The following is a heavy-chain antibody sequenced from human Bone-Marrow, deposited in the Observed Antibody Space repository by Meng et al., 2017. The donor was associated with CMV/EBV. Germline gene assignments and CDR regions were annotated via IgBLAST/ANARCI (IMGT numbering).Heavy chain of an antibody. CDR1: GYTFTSYG. CDR2: ISAYNGNT. J-gene: IGHJ4*02. D-gene: IGHD1-26*01. V-gene: IGHV1-18*01. CDR3: ARVSRSGGSYPFDY. Sequence: ASVKVSCKASGYTFTSYGISWVRQAPGQGLEWMGWISAYNGNTNYAQKLQGRVTMTTDTSTSTAYMELRSLRSEDTAVYYCARVSRSGGSYPFDYWGQGPRVTVSS.